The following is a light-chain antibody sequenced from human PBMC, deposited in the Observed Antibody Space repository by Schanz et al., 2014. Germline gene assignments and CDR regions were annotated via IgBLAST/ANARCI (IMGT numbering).Light chain of an antibody. Sequence: EIVLTQSPATLSLSPGERATLSCRASQSVSSYLAWYQQKPGQAPRLLIYGASSRAAGVPDRFSGSGSETDFTLTISRLEPEDFAVYYCQQYGTLPKTFGQGTKVEIK. CDR3: QQYGTLPKT. CDR1: QSVSSY. J-gene: IGKJ1*01. CDR2: GAS. V-gene: IGKV3-20*01.